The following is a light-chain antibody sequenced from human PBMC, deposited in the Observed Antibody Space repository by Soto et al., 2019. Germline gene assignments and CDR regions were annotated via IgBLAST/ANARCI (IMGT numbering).Light chain of an antibody. CDR1: PSVSSTF. CDR3: HHYGRSAIFT. Sequence: EIVMTQSPGTLSLSPGERATLSCRASPSVSSTFLAWYQQRPGQAPRLLMAGASSGAAGIPDRCSGSGSGTDFTLTISRLEPEDFAVYYCHHYGRSAIFTFGPGATVDIK. V-gene: IGKV3-20*01. J-gene: IGKJ3*01. CDR2: GAS.